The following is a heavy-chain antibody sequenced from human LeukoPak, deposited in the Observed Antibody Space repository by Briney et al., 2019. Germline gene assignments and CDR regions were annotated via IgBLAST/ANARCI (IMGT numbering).Heavy chain of an antibody. D-gene: IGHD1-14*01. V-gene: IGHV1-69*04. Sequence: SVKVSCKASGGTFSSYAISWVRQAPGQGLEWMGRIIPILGIANYAQKFQGRVTITADKSTSTAYMELSSLRSEDTAVYYCARTPNHGPPTIYYYYYYGMDVWGQGTTVTVSS. CDR3: ARTPNHGPPTIYYYYYYGMDV. J-gene: IGHJ6*02. CDR2: IIPILGIA. CDR1: GGTFSSYA.